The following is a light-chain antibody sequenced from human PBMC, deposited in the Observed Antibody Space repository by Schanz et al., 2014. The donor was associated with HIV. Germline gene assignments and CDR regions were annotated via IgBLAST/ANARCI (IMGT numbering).Light chain of an antibody. Sequence: IVLTQSPGTLSLSPGEKATLSCKASQSINNDYLAWYQQKPGQAPRLLIYGASSRATGIPDRFSGSGSGTDFTLTISRLEPEDFAVYYCQQYGSSPRYTFGQGTKVEIK. CDR3: QQYGSSPRYT. CDR1: QSINNDY. V-gene: IGKV3-20*01. CDR2: GAS. J-gene: IGKJ2*01.